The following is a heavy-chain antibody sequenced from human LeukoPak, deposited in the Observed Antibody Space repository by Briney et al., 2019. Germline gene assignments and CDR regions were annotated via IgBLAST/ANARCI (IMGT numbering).Heavy chain of an antibody. V-gene: IGHV1-69*04. CDR1: GGTFSSYA. J-gene: IGHJ4*02. CDR3: ARGDGDRSTSDYFDY. D-gene: IGHD4-17*01. CDR2: IIPIFGIA. Sequence: SVKVSCKASGGTFSSYAISWVRQAPGQGLEWMGRIIPIFGIANYAQKFQGRVTITADKSTSTAYMELSSLRSEDTAVYYCARGDGDRSTSDYFDYWGQGTLVTVSS.